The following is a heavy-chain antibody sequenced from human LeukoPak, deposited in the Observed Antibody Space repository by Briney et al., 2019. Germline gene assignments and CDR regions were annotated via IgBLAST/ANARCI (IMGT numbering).Heavy chain of an antibody. V-gene: IGHV3-74*01. J-gene: IGHJ3*01. D-gene: IGHD5-12*01. Sequence: GGSLRLSCAASGFTFSNYWMHWVRQAPGKGLVWVSRINSDGSSTTYADSVRGRFTISRDSAKNTLWLQMNSLRAEDTAVYYCVRDLAATSFWGQGTMVTVSS. CDR1: GFTFSNYW. CDR3: VRDLAATSF. CDR2: INSDGSST.